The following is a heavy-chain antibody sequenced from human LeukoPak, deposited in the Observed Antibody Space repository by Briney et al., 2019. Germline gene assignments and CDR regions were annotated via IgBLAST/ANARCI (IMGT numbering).Heavy chain of an antibody. Sequence: PGGSLGLSCAASGFPVSSKYMSWVRQAPGKGLEWVSVIFSGGTTFYADSVKGRFTISRDNSENTLYLQMNSLRAEDTAVYYCATSRTDYDLDYWGQGTLVTVSS. V-gene: IGHV3-66*01. CDR2: IFSGGTT. J-gene: IGHJ4*02. D-gene: IGHD4-17*01. CDR1: GFPVSSKY. CDR3: ATSRTDYDLDY.